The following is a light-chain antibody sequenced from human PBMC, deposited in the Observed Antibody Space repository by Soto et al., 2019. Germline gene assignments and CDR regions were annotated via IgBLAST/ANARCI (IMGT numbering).Light chain of an antibody. CDR3: QQNSNLQAT. J-gene: IGKJ1*01. Sequence: EIVLTQSPATLCLSPGDRATLPCRASQSISSYVNWFQQKPGQPPRILIYGASTRVTGIPDRISGSGAGTDFSLTISSLEPGDSAVYYCQQNSNLQATFGQGTKVDIK. V-gene: IGKV3D-11*02. CDR2: GAS. CDR1: QSISSY.